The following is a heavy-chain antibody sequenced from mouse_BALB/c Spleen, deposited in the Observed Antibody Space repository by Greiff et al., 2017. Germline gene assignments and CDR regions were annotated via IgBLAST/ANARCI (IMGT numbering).Heavy chain of an antibody. CDR1: GFTFSSFG. CDR3: ARGRPPMDY. J-gene: IGHJ4*01. Sequence: EVKLVESGGGLVQPGGSRKLSCAASGFTFSSFGMHWVRQAPEKGLEWVAYISSGSSTIYYADTVKGRFTISRDNPKNTLFLQMTSLRSEDTAMYYCARGRPPMDYWGQGTSVTVSS. V-gene: IGHV5-17*02. CDR2: ISSGSSTI.